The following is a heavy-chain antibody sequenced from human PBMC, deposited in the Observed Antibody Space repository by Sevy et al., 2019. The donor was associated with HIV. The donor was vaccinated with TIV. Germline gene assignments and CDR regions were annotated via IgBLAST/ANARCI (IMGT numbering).Heavy chain of an antibody. CDR1: GFTFSSSA. J-gene: IGHJ4*02. V-gene: IGHV3-30*01. Sequence: GSLRLSCAASGFTFSSSAMHWVRQAPGKGLEWVAFISFDEDDKYYSDSVKGRFTISRDNSNNTVYLQMNSLRAEDTAVYYCARVDAIAAADFDSWGQGTLVTVSS. CDR3: ARVDAIAAADFDS. CDR2: ISFDEDDK. D-gene: IGHD6-13*01.